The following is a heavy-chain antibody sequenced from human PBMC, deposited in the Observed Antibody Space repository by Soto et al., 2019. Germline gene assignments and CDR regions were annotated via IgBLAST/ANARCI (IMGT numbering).Heavy chain of an antibody. J-gene: IGHJ4*02. CDR1: GGSISSSSYY. D-gene: IGHD5-12*01. Sequence: SETLSLTCTVSGGSISSSSYYWGWIRQPPGKGLEWIGSIYYSGSTYYNPSLKSRVTISVDTSKNQFSLKLSSVTAADTAVYYCXRRLNRVRWLQLGYFDYWGQGTLVTVSS. CDR2: IYYSGST. V-gene: IGHV4-39*01. CDR3: XRRLNRVRWLQLGYFDY.